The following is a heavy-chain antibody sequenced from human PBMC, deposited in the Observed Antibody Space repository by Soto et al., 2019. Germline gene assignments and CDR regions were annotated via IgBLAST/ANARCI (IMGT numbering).Heavy chain of an antibody. CDR2: ISAYNGKT. V-gene: IGHV1-18*01. Sequence: QVQLEQSGAEVKKPGASVKVSCKASGYTFTSYGISWVRQAPGQGLEWIGWISAYNGKTNYAQKLQGRVTMTTDTSTSTAYMELRSLRSDDTAEYYCARLTMAQDAFDIWGQGTMVTVSS. D-gene: IGHD3-10*01. CDR3: ARLTMAQDAFDI. J-gene: IGHJ3*02. CDR1: GYTFTSYG.